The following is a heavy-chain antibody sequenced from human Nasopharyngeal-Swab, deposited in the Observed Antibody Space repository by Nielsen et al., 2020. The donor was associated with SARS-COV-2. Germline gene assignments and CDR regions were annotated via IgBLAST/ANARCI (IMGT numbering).Heavy chain of an antibody. D-gene: IGHD5-12*01. CDR2: INHSGST. Sequence: RQAPGKGLEWIGEINHSGSTNDNPSLRSRVTISVDTSKNQCSLKLSSVTAADTAVYYCARGGYSGYHYYYYGMDVWGQGTTVTVSS. J-gene: IGHJ6*02. V-gene: IGHV4-34*01. CDR3: ARGGYSGYHYYYYGMDV.